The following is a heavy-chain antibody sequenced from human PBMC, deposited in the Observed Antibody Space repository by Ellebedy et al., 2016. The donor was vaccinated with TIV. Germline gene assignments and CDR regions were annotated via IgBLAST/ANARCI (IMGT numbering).Heavy chain of an antibody. V-gene: IGHV3-11*01. CDR3: ARDSGRRNSWDTDY. CDR1: GFRFGDYY. Sequence: PGGSLRLSCAASGFRFGDYYMTWIRQAPGKGLEWISFISIDGGATYYSDSVKGRFTISRDDAKNSLFLQMNSLRAEDTAMYYCARDSGRRNSWDTDYWGQGTQVTVSS. CDR2: ISIDGGAT. D-gene: IGHD3-10*01. J-gene: IGHJ4*02.